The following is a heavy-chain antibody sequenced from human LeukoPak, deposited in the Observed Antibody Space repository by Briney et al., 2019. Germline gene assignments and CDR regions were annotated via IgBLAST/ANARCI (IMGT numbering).Heavy chain of an antibody. CDR3: AKILPDTVTADY. Sequence: PGRSLRLSCAASGFTFSGYGMYWVRQAPGKGLEWVAVISYDGSNKYYADSVKGRFTISRDNSKNTLYLQMNSLRAEDTAVYYCAKILPDTVTADYWGQGTLVTVSS. CDR2: ISYDGSNK. CDR1: GFTFSGYG. J-gene: IGHJ4*02. D-gene: IGHD4-11*01. V-gene: IGHV3-30*18.